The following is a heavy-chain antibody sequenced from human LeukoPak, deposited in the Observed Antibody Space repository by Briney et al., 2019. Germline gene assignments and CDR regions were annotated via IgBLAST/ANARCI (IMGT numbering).Heavy chain of an antibody. V-gene: IGHV3-11*01. CDR2: ISDSTNTI. Sequence: GGSLRLSCAASGFTLSDYYMTWIRQAQGKGLEWVSYISDSTNTIYYADSVKGRFTISRDNAKNSLYLQMNSLRAEDTAVYFCARGGVDYYGSGTYYLMYYFDYWGQGALVTVSS. CDR3: ARGGVDYYGSGTYYLMYYFDY. D-gene: IGHD3-10*01. J-gene: IGHJ4*02. CDR1: GFTLSDYY.